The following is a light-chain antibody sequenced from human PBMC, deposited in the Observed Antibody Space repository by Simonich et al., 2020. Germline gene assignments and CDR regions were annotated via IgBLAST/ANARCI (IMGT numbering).Light chain of an antibody. J-gene: IGKJ5*01. V-gene: IGKV3-11*01. CDR3: QQRSNWPPIT. CDR2: DAS. Sequence: EIVLTQSPGTLSLSPGERATLSCRASQSVSSYLAWYQQKPGQAPRLLIYDASNRATGTPDRFSGSGSGTDFTLTISSLEPEDFAVYYCQQRSNWPPITFGQGTRLEIK. CDR1: QSVSSY.